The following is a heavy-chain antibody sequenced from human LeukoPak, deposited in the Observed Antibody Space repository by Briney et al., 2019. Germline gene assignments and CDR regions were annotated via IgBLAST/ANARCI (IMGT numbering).Heavy chain of an antibody. V-gene: IGHV4-59*01. Sequence: PSETLSLTCTVSGGSISSYYWSWIRQPPGKGLEWIGYIYYSGSTNYNPSLKSRVTISVDTSKNHFSLKLSSVTAADTAVYDCAAFGYDILTGYYHLFDYWGQGTLVTFSS. J-gene: IGHJ4*02. CDR3: AAFGYDILTGYYHLFDY. CDR2: IYYSGST. D-gene: IGHD3-9*01. CDR1: GGSISSYY.